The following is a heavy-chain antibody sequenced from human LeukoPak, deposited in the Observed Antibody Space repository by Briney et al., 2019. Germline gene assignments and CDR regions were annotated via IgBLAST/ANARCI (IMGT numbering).Heavy chain of an antibody. CDR1: GGSISSGNYY. J-gene: IGHJ4*02. Sequence: PSQTLSLTCTVSGGSISSGNYYWSWIRQPAGKELEWIGRFHTSGTTNYNPSLKSRVTISVTLSKNQFSLDLSSVTAADTGVYYCARGQPPYSAGSTYYAGGFYYYDNWGQGTLVTVSS. CDR3: ARGQPPYSAGSTYYAGGFYYYDN. V-gene: IGHV4-61*02. CDR2: FHTSGTT. D-gene: IGHD1-7*01.